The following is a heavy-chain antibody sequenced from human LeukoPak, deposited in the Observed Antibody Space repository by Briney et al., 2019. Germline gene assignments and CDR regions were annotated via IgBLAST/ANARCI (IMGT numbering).Heavy chain of an antibody. CDR3: AKWGDFDVLTGYYVPDF. D-gene: IGHD3-9*01. Sequence: GGSLRLSCAASGFTFSNYAMSWVRQAPGKRLEWVSAITGSGGNTYYADSVKGRFTISRDNSKNTLYLQMNSLRDEDTAVYYCAKWGDFDVLTGYYVPDFWGQGTLVTVSS. J-gene: IGHJ4*02. CDR2: ITGSGGNT. CDR1: GFTFSNYA. V-gene: IGHV3-23*01.